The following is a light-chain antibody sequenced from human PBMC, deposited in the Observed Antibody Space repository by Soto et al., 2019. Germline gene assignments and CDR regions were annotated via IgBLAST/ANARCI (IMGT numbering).Light chain of an antibody. Sequence: SVLTQPASASGSPGQSITISCTGTSGDIGSYNRVSWYQQHPGKAPKLIIYEVTDRPPGVSNRFSGSKSGNTASLTISGLQAEDEAEYYCSSYTNINTRACVFGTGTKVTVL. V-gene: IGLV2-14*01. CDR3: SSYTNINTRACV. CDR2: EVT. J-gene: IGLJ1*01. CDR1: SGDIGSYNR.